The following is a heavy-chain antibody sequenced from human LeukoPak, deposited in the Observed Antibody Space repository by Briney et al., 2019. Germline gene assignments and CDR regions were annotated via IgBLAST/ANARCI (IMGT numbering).Heavy chain of an antibody. CDR1: GYTFTSYD. Sequence: ASVKVSCKASGYTFTSYDINWVRQAAGQGLEWMGWMNPNSGNTGYAQKFQGRLTMTRNVSISTAYMELSSLDSEDTAMYYCARGTGYGSGSRDYWGQGTLVAVSS. CDR2: MNPNSGNT. J-gene: IGHJ4*02. D-gene: IGHD3-10*01. CDR3: ARGTGYGSGSRDY. V-gene: IGHV1-8*01.